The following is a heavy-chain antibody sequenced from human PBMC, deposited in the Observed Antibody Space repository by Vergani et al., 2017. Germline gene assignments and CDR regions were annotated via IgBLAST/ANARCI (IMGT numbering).Heavy chain of an antibody. CDR3: ARDLLSIAFDY. D-gene: IGHD6-6*01. J-gene: IGHJ4*02. Sequence: VQLVESGGGVVQPGRSLRLSCAASGFTFSNYGMHWVRQAPGKGLEWVSSISSSSSYIYYADSVKGRFTISRDNAKNSLYLQMNSLRAEDTAVYYCARDLLSIAFDYWGQGTLVTVSS. CDR1: GFTFSNYG. CDR2: ISSSSSYI. V-gene: IGHV3-21*01.